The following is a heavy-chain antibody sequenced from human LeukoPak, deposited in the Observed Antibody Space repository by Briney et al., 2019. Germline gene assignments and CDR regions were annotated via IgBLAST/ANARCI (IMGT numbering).Heavy chain of an antibody. Sequence: SETLSLTCTVPGGSISSYYWSWIRQPPRKGLEWIGYIYYSGSTYYNPSLKSRVTISVDTSKNQFSLKLSSVTAADTAVYYCARDSGTGDFDYWGQGTLVTVSS. J-gene: IGHJ4*02. CDR1: GGSISSYY. D-gene: IGHD3-10*01. V-gene: IGHV4-59*12. CDR2: IYYSGST. CDR3: ARDSGTGDFDY.